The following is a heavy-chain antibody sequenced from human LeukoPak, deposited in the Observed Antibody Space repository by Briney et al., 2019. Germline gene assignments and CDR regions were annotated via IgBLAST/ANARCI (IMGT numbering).Heavy chain of an antibody. CDR3: ARGIDYTVTTSYYFEY. CDR1: GFTFSSYG. CDR2: ICYDGSNT. J-gene: IGHJ4*02. V-gene: IGHV3-33*01. Sequence: GRSPRLSCAASGFTFSSYGMHWVRQAPAKGLEWVAVICYDGSNTYYAESVTGRFNISRDNSKNTLSLQMNSLRAEDTAVYYCARGIDYTVTTSYYFEYWGQGTLVTVSS. D-gene: IGHD4-17*01.